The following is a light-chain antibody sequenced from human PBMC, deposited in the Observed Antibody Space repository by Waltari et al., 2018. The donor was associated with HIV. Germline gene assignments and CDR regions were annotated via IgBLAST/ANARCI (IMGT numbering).Light chain of an antibody. V-gene: IGLV3-21*04. CDR2: YDG. CDR3: QVLDGSGDPVV. J-gene: IGLJ2*01. Sequence: SYVLSQPPSMSVAPGQTARIPCAGNNIGAKSVHWYQQKPGQAPILVIYYDGDRPSGIPERFSGSNSGNTATLTIDRVEAGDEAAYYCQVLDGSGDPVVFGGGTKLTVL. CDR1: NIGAKS.